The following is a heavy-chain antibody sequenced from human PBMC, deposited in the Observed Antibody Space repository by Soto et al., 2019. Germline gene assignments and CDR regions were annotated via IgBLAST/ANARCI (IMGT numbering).Heavy chain of an antibody. CDR2: ISYDGSNK. CDR3: AKDLYGDSYGAFDI. D-gene: IGHD4-17*01. J-gene: IGHJ3*02. CDR1: GFTFSSYG. V-gene: IGHV3-30*18. Sequence: GGSLRLSCAASGFTFSSYGMHWVRQAPGKGLEWVAVISYDGSNKYYADSVKGRFTISRDNSKNTLYLQMNSLRAEDTAVYYCAKDLYGDSYGAFDIWGQGTMVTVSS.